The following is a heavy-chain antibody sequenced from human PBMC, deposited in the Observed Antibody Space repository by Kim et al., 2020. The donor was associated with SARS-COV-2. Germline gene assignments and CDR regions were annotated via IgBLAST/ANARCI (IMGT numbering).Heavy chain of an antibody. J-gene: IGHJ5*02. V-gene: IGHV4-34*01. Sequence: SETLSLTCAVYGGSFSGYYWSWIRQPPGKGLEWIGEINHSGSTNYNPSLKSRVTISVDTSKNQFSLKLSSVTAADTAVYYCASFYEVGATPWGQGTLVTVSS. CDR3: ASFYEVGATP. CDR1: GGSFSGYY. CDR2: INHSGST. D-gene: IGHD1-26*01.